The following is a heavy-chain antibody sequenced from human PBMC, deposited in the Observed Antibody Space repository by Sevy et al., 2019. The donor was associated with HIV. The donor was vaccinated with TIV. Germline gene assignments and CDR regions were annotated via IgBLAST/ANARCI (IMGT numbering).Heavy chain of an antibody. CDR2: IYYSGST. CDR1: GGSVSSGSYY. D-gene: IGHD3-10*01. J-gene: IGHJ5*02. CDR3: ARDRGGITMVQGNNWFDP. Sequence: SETLSLTCTVSGGSVSSGSYYWSWIRQPPGKGLEWIGYIYYSGSTNYNPSLKSRVTISVDTSKNQFSLKLSSVTAADTAVYYSARDRGGITMVQGNNWFDPWGQGTLVTVSS. V-gene: IGHV4-61*01.